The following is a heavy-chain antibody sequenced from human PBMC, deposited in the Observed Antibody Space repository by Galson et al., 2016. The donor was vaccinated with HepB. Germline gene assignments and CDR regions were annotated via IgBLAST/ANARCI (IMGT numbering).Heavy chain of an antibody. V-gene: IGHV4-59*08. CDR3: ARHIAVTGTRGFDY. Sequence: SETLSLTCTVSGGSISSYSWSWIRQPPGKGLEWIGEAYHTGTTKYNPSLKNRVTISMDTANNHLSLTLHFVTAADTAIYYCARHIAVTGTRGFDYWGQGALVTVSS. CDR2: AYHTGTT. CDR1: GGSISSYS. J-gene: IGHJ4*02. D-gene: IGHD1-7*01.